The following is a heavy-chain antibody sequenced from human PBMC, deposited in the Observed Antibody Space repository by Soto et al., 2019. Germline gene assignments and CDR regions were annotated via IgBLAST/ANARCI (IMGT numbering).Heavy chain of an antibody. CDR1: GYTFTDYF. D-gene: IGHD5-12*01. Sequence: ASVKVSCKASGYTFTDYFIHWVRQAPGQGLEWMGWINPDNGGTVYAQKFQGRITMARDTPVSTVYMELSGLRSGDTAVYYCTRSTQYSASLEFDFWGQGTLVTVSS. CDR3: TRSTQYSASLEFDF. J-gene: IGHJ4*02. CDR2: INPDNGGT. V-gene: IGHV1-2*02.